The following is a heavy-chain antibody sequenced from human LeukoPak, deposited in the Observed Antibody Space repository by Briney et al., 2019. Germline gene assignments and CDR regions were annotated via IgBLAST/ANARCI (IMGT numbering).Heavy chain of an antibody. CDR3: ARAYGDYRYYYYYMDV. CDR1: GGSFSGYY. CDR2: INHSGST. Sequence: SETLSLTCAVFGGSFSGYYWSWIRQRPGKGLGWIGEINHSGSTNYNPSLKSRVTISVDPSKNQFSLRVSSVTAADTAVYYCARAYGDYRYYYYYMDVWGKGTTVTVSS. J-gene: IGHJ6*03. V-gene: IGHV4-34*01. D-gene: IGHD4-17*01.